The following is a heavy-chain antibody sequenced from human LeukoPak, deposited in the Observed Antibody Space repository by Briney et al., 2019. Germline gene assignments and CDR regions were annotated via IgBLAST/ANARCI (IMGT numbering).Heavy chain of an antibody. CDR2: ISGSGAST. D-gene: IGHD5-24*01. Sequence: GGSLRLSCAASGFTFSSYAMSWVRQAPGKGLEWVSGISGSGASTYYADSVKGRFTISRDNSKNTLYLQMISLRAEDTAVYSCAKETDYNYIYYFDYWGQGTLVTVSS. V-gene: IGHV3-23*01. J-gene: IGHJ4*02. CDR1: GFTFSSYA. CDR3: AKETDYNYIYYFDY.